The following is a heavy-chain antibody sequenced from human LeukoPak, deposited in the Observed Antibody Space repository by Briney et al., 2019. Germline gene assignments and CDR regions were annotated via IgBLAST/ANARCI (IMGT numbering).Heavy chain of an antibody. CDR3: AKDLMDTSAWYGAFDI. V-gene: IGHV1-3*01. CDR2: INAGTGYT. CDR1: GYTFTNYV. Sequence: ASVKVSCKASGYTFTNYVMHWVRQAPGQRLEWMVWINAGTGYTKYSQNSQGRVTFSRDESASTAYMELSSLRSEDTAVCYCAKDLMDTSAWYGAFDIWGQGTMVTVSS. D-gene: IGHD6-19*01. J-gene: IGHJ3*02.